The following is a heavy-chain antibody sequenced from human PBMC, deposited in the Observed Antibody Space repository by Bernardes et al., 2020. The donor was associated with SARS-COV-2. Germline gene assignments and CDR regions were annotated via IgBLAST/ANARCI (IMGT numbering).Heavy chain of an antibody. V-gene: IGHV1-18*01. CDR1: GYTFASYG. CDR3: ARDLRWLQTFGNFDY. D-gene: IGHD5-12*01. Sequence: ASVKVSCMASGYTFASYGISWVRQAPGQGLEWMGWNSAYNGNTNYAQKLQGRVTMTTDTSTSTAYMELRSLRSDDTAVYYCARDLRWLQTFGNFDYWGQGTLVTVSS. CDR2: NSAYNGNT. J-gene: IGHJ4*02.